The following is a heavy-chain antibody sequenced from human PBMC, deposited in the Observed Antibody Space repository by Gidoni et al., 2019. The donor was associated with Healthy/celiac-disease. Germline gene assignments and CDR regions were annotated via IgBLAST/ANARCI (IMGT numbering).Heavy chain of an antibody. CDR2: IYYSGST. D-gene: IGHD5-18*01. V-gene: IGHV4-39*01. Sequence: QLQLQESGPGLVKPSATLSLTCTVSGASIISSSYYWGWIRQPPGKGLEWIGSIYYSGSTYYNPSLKSRVTISVDTAKNQFSLKRSSVTAADTAVYDCAGAGKGIQLWIYYFDYWGQGTLVTVSS. CDR3: AGAGKGIQLWIYYFDY. CDR1: GASIISSSYY. J-gene: IGHJ4*02.